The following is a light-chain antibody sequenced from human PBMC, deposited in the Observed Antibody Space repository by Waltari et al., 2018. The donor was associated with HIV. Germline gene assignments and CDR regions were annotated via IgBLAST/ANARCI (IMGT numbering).Light chain of an antibody. Sequence: QSALTQPASVSGSPGQSITISCTGTSSDIGIYNYVSWYQQHPGKAPKLMIYEVSKRPSWVSNRFSGSKSGNTASLTISGLQAEDEADYYCSSYTSSITVVFGGGTKLTVL. J-gene: IGLJ2*01. CDR1: SSDIGIYNY. V-gene: IGLV2-14*01. CDR3: SSYTSSITVV. CDR2: EVS.